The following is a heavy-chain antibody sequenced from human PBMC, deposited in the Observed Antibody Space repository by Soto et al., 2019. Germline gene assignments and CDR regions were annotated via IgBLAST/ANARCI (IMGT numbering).Heavy chain of an antibody. Sequence: SETLSLTCTVSGGSISSGGYYWSWIRQHPGKGLEWIGYIYYSGSTYYNPSLKSRVTISVDTSKNQFSLKLSSVTAADTAVYYCARNEKYYYDSSGYYIYWGQGTLVTVSS. D-gene: IGHD3-22*01. CDR2: IYYSGST. CDR1: GGSISSGGYY. V-gene: IGHV4-31*03. CDR3: ARNEKYYYDSSGYYIY. J-gene: IGHJ4*02.